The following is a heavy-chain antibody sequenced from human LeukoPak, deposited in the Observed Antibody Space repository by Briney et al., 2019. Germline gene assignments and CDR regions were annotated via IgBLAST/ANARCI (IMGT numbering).Heavy chain of an antibody. D-gene: IGHD3-22*01. Sequence: ASVKVSCKVSRYTLTELSMHWVRQAPGTRREWMGGFDPEDGETIYAQKFQGRVTMTEDTSTDTAYMELSSLRSEDTAVYYCATDHYYDSSGYYYDSPFGYWGQGTLVTVSS. CDR1: RYTLTELS. V-gene: IGHV1-24*01. CDR2: FDPEDGET. CDR3: ATDHYYDSSGYYYDSPFGY. J-gene: IGHJ4*02.